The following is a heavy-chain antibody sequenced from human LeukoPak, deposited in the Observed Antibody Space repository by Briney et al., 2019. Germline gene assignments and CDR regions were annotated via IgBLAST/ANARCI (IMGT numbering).Heavy chain of an antibody. CDR1: GGSIGSYY. J-gene: IGHJ4*02. CDR3: ARLPSI. CDR2: IYYSGST. V-gene: IGHV4-59*08. Sequence: KASETLSLTCTGSGGSIGSYYWSWIRQPPGKGLEWIGYIYYSGSTNYNPSLKSRVTISIDTSRNQFSLKLTSVTAADTAVYYCARLPSIWGQGTLVTVSS.